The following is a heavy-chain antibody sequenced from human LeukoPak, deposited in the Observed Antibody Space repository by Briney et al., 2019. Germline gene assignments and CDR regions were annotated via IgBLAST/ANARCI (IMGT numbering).Heavy chain of an antibody. D-gene: IGHD6-19*01. Sequence: SSETLSLTCTVSGDSISSGSYYWSWLRQPPGKGLEWIGYIYYSGSTNYSPSLKSRVTISVDTSKNQFSLKLSSVTAADTAVYYCARDGGRLVFDYWGQGTLVTVSS. CDR1: GDSISSGSYY. J-gene: IGHJ4*02. CDR2: IYYSGST. V-gene: IGHV4-61*01. CDR3: ARDGGRLVFDY.